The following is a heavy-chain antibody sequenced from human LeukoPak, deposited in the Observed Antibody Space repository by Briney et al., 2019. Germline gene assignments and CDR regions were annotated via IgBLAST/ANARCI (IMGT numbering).Heavy chain of an antibody. D-gene: IGHD3-22*01. CDR2: IRSKAYGGTT. Sequence: GGSLRLSCTASGFTFGDYAMGWVRQAPGKGLEWVGFIRSKAYGGTTEYAASVKGRFTISRDDSKSIAYLQMNSLKTEDTAVYYCTRVGYYDSSGTFDIWGQGTMVTVSS. V-gene: IGHV3-49*04. J-gene: IGHJ3*02. CDR3: TRVGYYDSSGTFDI. CDR1: GFTFGDYA.